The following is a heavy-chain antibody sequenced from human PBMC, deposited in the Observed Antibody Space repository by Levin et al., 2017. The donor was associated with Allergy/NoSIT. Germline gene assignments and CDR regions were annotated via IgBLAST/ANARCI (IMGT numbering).Heavy chain of an antibody. CDR1: GGSISSSDYY. CDR3: ARRLSIRYNWNDSWFDP. D-gene: IGHD1-1*01. J-gene: IGHJ5*02. Sequence: NASETLSLTCTVSGGSISSSDYYWGWIRQPPGTGLEWIGIIYSSGSTYYNPSLKSRVTMSVDTSKNQFSLRLSSVTAADTAFYYCARRLSIRYNWNDSWFDPWGQGTLVTVSS. CDR2: IYSSGST. V-gene: IGHV4-39*01.